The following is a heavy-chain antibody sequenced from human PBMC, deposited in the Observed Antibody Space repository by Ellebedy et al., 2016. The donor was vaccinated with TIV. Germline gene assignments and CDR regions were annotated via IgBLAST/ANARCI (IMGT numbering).Heavy chain of an antibody. Sequence: ASVKVSCKASGYTFTSYYMHWVRQAPGQGLEWMGIINPSGGSTSYAQKFQGRVTMTRDTSTSTVYMELSSLRSEDTAVYYCARLVVAATDYYGMDVWGQGTTVTVS. CDR2: INPSGGST. CDR1: GYTFTSYY. V-gene: IGHV1-46*01. D-gene: IGHD2-15*01. CDR3: ARLVVAATDYYGMDV. J-gene: IGHJ6*02.